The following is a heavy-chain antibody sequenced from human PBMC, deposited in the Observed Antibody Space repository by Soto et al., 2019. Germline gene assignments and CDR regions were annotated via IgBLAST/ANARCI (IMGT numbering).Heavy chain of an antibody. CDR2: IYHSGST. CDR3: ARDIVVVKRFDP. J-gene: IGHJ5*02. V-gene: IGHV4-38-2*01. CDR1: GYSISSGYY. D-gene: IGHD2-15*01. Sequence: SETLSLTCAVSGYSISSGYYWGWIRQPPGKGLEWIGSIYHSGSTYYNPSLKSRVTISVDTSKNQFSLKLSSVTAADTAVYYCARDIVVVKRFDPWGQGTLVTAPQ.